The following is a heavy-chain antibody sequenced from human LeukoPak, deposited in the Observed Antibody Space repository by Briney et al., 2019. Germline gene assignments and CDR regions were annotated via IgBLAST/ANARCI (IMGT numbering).Heavy chain of an antibody. J-gene: IGHJ5*02. CDR1: GGSISSSSYY. Sequence: PSDTLSLTCTVSGGSISSSSYYWGWIRQPPGKGLEWIGSIYYSGSTYYNPSLKSRVTISVDTSKNQFSLKLSSATAADTAVYYCGALYYYGSGVSRNWFDPGGQGTLVTVS. V-gene: IGHV4-39*01. D-gene: IGHD3-10*01. CDR3: GALYYYGSGVSRNWFDP. CDR2: IYYSGST.